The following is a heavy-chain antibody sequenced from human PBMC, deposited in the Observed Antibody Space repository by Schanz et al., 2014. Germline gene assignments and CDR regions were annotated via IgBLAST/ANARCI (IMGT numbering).Heavy chain of an antibody. CDR3: ASKARYTYGYDY. CDR2: IYYSGST. Sequence: QVQLQESGPGLVKPSETLSLTCSVSGRSISSYYWSWIRQPPGKGLEWIGHIYYSGSTNYNPSLKSRVTISADTSKNQWSLKLTSVTAADTAVYYCASKARYTYGYDYWGQGTLVTVSS. V-gene: IGHV4-59*01. CDR1: GRSISSYY. J-gene: IGHJ4*02. D-gene: IGHD5-18*01.